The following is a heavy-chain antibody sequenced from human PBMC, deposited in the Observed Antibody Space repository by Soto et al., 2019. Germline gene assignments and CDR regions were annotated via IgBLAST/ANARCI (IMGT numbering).Heavy chain of an antibody. D-gene: IGHD2-15*01. J-gene: IGHJ4*02. Sequence: SETLSLTCTVSGGSLSSYYWSWIRQPPGKGLEWIGYIYYSGSTNYNPSLKSRVTISVDRSKNQFSLKLSSVTAADTAVYYCARGQVLAAQHWGQGTLVTVS. CDR1: GGSLSSYY. CDR2: IYYSGST. CDR3: ARGQVLAAQH. V-gene: IGHV4-59*12.